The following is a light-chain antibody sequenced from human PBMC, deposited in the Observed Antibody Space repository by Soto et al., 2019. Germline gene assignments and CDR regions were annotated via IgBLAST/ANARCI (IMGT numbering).Light chain of an antibody. CDR3: QHYNSYSEA. Sequence: VMTHSPCTLSLSAWQRCTISFSSTQSVINNYLAWDQQKPGQAPRLLIYGASNRATGIPDRFSGSGSGTEFTLTISSLQPDDFATYYCQHYNSYSEAFGQGTKV. J-gene: IGKJ1*01. CDR2: GAS. CDR1: QSVINNY. V-gene: IGKV3D-7*01.